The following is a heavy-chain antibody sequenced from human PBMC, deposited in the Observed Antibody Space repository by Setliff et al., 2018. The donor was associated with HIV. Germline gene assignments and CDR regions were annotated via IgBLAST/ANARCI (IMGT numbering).Heavy chain of an antibody. J-gene: IGHJ5*02. V-gene: IGHV4-59*11. CDR3: ARTYYDFWSGSYSYKWFDP. CDR2: IYYSGFT. D-gene: IGHD3-3*01. CDR1: GGSISSHY. Sequence: PSETLSLTCTVSGGSISSHYWSWIRQPPGKGLEWIGYIYYSGFTNYNPSLKSRVTISIDTSKNQFSLKLSSVTAADTAFYYCARTYYDFWSGSYSYKWFDPWGQGTLGTVS.